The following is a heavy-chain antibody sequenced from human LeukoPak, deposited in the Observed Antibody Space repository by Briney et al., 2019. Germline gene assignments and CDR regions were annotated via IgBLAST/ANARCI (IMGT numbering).Heavy chain of an antibody. D-gene: IGHD2-21*02. CDR1: GFTFSSYE. CDR2: ISSSGSTI. V-gene: IGHV3-48*03. CDR3: AREGGSGYCGGDCYPN. Sequence: GGSLRLSCAASGFTFSSYEMNWVRQAPGKGLEWVSYISSSGSTIYCADSVKGRFTISRDNAKDSLYLQMNSLRAEDTAVYYCAREGGSGYCGGDCYPNWGQGTLVTVSS. J-gene: IGHJ4*02.